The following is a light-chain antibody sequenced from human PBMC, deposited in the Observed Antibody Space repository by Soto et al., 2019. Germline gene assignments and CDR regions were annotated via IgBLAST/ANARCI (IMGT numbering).Light chain of an antibody. CDR3: QQYDRSPIT. J-gene: IGKJ5*01. CDR1: QSITITY. V-gene: IGKV3-20*01. CDR2: GAS. Sequence: EIVLTQSPGTLSLSPGERATLSCRASQSITITYLAWYQQKPGQAPRLLIYGASSRATGIPDRFSGSGSETDFTLTISRLEPEDFAVYYCQQYDRSPITFGQGTRLEI.